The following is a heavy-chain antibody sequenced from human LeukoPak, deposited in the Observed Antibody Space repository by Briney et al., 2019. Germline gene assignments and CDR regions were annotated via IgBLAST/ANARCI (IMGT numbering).Heavy chain of an antibody. J-gene: IGHJ2*01. D-gene: IGHD6-13*01. V-gene: IGHV4-4*07. CDR3: ARVYYSSSYDYWYFDL. Sequence: SETLSLTCTVSGGSISSYCWSWIRQPAGKGLEWIGRIYTSGSTNYNPSLKSRLTISVDTSKNQFSLKLSSVTAADTAVYYCARVYYSSSYDYWYFDLWGRGTLVTVSS. CDR2: IYTSGST. CDR1: GGSISSYC.